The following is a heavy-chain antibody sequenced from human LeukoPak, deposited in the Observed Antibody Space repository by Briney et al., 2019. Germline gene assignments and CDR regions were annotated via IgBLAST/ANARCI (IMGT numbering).Heavy chain of an antibody. D-gene: IGHD6-13*01. Sequence: PGGSLRLSCAASGFNFHENAIHWVRQPQGKGLVWVSGISWSSINIGYADSVKGRFTIARDNAKNSLYLQMSSLRAKDTDLYSSLKDKGSSSQTAAFDMWGQGTMVTVSS. V-gene: IGHV3-9*01. J-gene: IGHJ3*02. CDR1: GFNFHENA. CDR3: LKDKGSSSQTAAFDM. CDR2: ISWSSINI.